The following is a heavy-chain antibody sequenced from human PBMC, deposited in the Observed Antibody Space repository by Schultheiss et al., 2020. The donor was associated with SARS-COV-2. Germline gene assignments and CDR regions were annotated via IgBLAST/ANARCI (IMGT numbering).Heavy chain of an antibody. V-gene: IGHV3-74*01. CDR1: GFTFSTYW. D-gene: IGHD3-10*01. Sequence: GESLKISCAASGFTFSTYWMHWVRQAPGKGLVWVARINNDGRSTSHADSVKGRFTISRDNAKNTLYLQMNSLRAEDTAVYYCARFIPGEKYGVDVWGQGTTVTVSS. CDR2: INNDGRST. J-gene: IGHJ6*02. CDR3: ARFIPGEKYGVDV.